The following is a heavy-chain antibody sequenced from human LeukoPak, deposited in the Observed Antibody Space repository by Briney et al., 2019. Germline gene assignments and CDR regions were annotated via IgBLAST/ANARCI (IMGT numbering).Heavy chain of an antibody. D-gene: IGHD3-9*01. CDR2: ISSSSSYI. J-gene: IGHJ4*02. Sequence: GGSLRLSCAASGFTFSSYEMNWVRQAPGKGLEWVSSISSSSSYIYYADSVKGRFTISRDNARNSLYLQMNSLRAEDTAVYYCASLSYYDILTGFSVPDYWGQGTLVTVSS. V-gene: IGHV3-21*01. CDR1: GFTFSSYE. CDR3: ASLSYYDILTGFSVPDY.